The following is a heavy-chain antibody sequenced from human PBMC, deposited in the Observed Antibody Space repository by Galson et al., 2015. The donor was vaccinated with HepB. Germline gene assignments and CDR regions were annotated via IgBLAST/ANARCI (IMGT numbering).Heavy chain of an antibody. V-gene: IGHV3-23*01. J-gene: IGHJ5*02. Sequence: SLRLSCAASGFTFTSNAMSWVRQAPGKGLEWVSFISGGGRDTYYSDSVKGRFTISRDNSKYTLYLQMNSLRAEDTAVYYCAKLPGFDPWGQGTLVTVSS. CDR3: AKLPGFDP. CDR1: GFTFTSNA. CDR2: ISGGGRDT.